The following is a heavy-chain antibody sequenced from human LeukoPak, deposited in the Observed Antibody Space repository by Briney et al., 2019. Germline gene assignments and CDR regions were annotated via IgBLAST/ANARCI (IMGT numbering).Heavy chain of an antibody. D-gene: IGHD6-19*01. V-gene: IGHV1-8*01. CDR3: ARGVRIAVAGTLTYYFDY. CDR2: MNPNSGNT. CDR1: VYTFTSYD. J-gene: IGHJ4*02. Sequence: GASVKVSSKPSVYTFTSYDINWVRQAPGQGLGWMGWMNPNSGNTGYAQKFQGRVTMTRNTSISTAYMELSSLRSEDTAVYYCARGVRIAVAGTLTYYFDYWGQGTLVTVSS.